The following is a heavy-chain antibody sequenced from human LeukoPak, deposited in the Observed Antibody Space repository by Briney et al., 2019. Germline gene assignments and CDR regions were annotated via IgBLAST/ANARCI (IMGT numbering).Heavy chain of an antibody. J-gene: IGHJ4*02. CDR3: ARGDDILTGYSRFDY. V-gene: IGHV4-59*12. Sequence: KTSETLSLTCTVSGGSISSYYRSWIRQPSGKGLEWIGYIYYSGSTNYNPSLKSRVTISVDTSKNQFSLKLSSVTAADTAVYYCARGDDILTGYSRFDYWGQGTLVTVSS. CDR1: GGSISSYY. CDR2: IYYSGST. D-gene: IGHD3-9*01.